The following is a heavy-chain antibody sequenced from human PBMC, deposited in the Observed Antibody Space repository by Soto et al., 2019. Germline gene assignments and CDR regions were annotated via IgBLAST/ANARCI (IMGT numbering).Heavy chain of an antibody. V-gene: IGHV3-48*01. CDR3: AKDNCISTSCYRLYNWFDP. Sequence: PGGSLRLSCAASGFTFSSYSMNWVRQAPGKGLEWVSYISSSSSTIYYADSVKGRFTISRDHSKNTLYLQMNNLRAEDTAVYYCAKDNCISTSCYRLYNWFDPWGQGTLVTVSS. CDR2: ISSSSSTI. D-gene: IGHD2-2*01. J-gene: IGHJ5*02. CDR1: GFTFSSYS.